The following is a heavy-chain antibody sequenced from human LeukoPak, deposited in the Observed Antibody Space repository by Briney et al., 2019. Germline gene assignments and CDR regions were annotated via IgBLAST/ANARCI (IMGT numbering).Heavy chain of an antibody. CDR1: GFTFSSYS. Sequence: GGSLRLSCAASGFTFSSYSMNWVRQAPGKGLEWVSSISSSSSYIYYADSVKGRFTISRDNAKNPLYLQMNSLRAEDTAVYYCARDLNDFWSGLFDYWGQGTLVTVSS. CDR2: ISSSSSYI. J-gene: IGHJ4*02. D-gene: IGHD3-3*01. CDR3: ARDLNDFWSGLFDY. V-gene: IGHV3-21*01.